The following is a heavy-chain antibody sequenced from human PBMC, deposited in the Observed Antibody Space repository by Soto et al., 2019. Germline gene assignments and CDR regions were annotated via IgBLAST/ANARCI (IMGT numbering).Heavy chain of an antibody. CDR2: ISYDGSNK. CDR3: ARDGYSSGWYFPDYYYGMDV. J-gene: IGHJ6*02. Sequence: VQLVESGGGVVQPGRSLRLSCAASGFTFSSYAMHWVRQAPGKGLEWVAVISYDGSNKYYADSVKGRFTISRDNSKNTLYLQMNSLRAEDTAVYYCARDGYSSGWYFPDYYYGMDVWGQGTTVTVSS. D-gene: IGHD6-19*01. V-gene: IGHV3-30-3*01. CDR1: GFTFSSYA.